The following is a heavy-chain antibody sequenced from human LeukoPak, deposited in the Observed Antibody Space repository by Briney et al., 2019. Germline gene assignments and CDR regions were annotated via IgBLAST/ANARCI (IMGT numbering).Heavy chain of an antibody. CDR1: GYTFTGYY. CDR3: ASLFGGSYYHDY. CDR2: INPNSGGT. Sequence: ASVKVSCKASGYTFTGYYMHWVRQAPGQGLGWMGWINPNSGGTNYAQKFQGRVTMTRDTSISTAYMELSRLRSDDTAVYYCASLFGGSYYHDYWGQGTLVTVSS. J-gene: IGHJ4*02. D-gene: IGHD1-26*01. V-gene: IGHV1-2*02.